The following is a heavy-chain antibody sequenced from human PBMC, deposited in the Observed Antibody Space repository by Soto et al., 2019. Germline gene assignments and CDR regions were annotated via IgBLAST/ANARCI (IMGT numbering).Heavy chain of an antibody. CDR2: IAGVDI. V-gene: IGHV3-23*04. J-gene: IGHJ3*01. CDR1: GLTMSTYA. CDR3: AKDHFKGNGIYDGFDV. D-gene: IGHD1-20*01. Sequence: EVQLVESGGGLVKPGGSLRLSCAGNGLTMSTYAMSWVRQAPGKGLEWVSTIAGVDIFYADSVQGRFTISIDNSKNLLFLQMNSLTADDTATYYCAKDHFKGNGIYDGFDVWGQGTTVTVSS.